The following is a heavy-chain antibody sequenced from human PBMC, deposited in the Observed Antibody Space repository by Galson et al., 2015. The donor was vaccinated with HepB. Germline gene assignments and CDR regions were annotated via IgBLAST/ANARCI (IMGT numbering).Heavy chain of an antibody. D-gene: IGHD5-12*01. CDR3: ARYGGYEELYYFDY. CDR1: GFSLTTSGMC. CDR2: IDWDDDK. J-gene: IGHJ4*02. V-gene: IGHV2-70*13. Sequence: PALVKPTQTLTLTCTFSGFSLTTSGMCVSWIRQPPGKALEWLALIDWDDDKKYSPSLKTRLTISKDTSKNRAVLVMTNMDPMDTASYYCARYGGYEELYYFDYWGRGTLVTVSS.